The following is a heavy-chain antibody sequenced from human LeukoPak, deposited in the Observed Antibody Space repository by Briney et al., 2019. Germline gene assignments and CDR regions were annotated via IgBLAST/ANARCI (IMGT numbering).Heavy chain of an antibody. Sequence: ASVKVSCKASGYTFTSYGISWVRQAPGQGLEWMGWISAYNGNTNYAQKLQGRVTMTTDKSTSTAYMELSSLRSEDTAVYYCARHQGTAMVSYAFDIWGQGTMVTVSS. CDR3: ARHQGTAMVSYAFDI. V-gene: IGHV1-18*01. J-gene: IGHJ3*02. D-gene: IGHD5-18*01. CDR2: ISAYNGNT. CDR1: GYTFTSYG.